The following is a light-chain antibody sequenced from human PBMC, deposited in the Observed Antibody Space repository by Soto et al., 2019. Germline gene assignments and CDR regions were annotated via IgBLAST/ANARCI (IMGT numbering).Light chain of an antibody. Sequence: QSAVTQPPSASGTPGQRVTISCSGSASNIGSNPVNWYQHLPGTAPKLFIYSSSHRPSGVPDRFSGSKSGTSASLAISGLQSGDEADYYCAAWDVSLNVVVFGGGTKVTVL. CDR1: ASNIGSNP. CDR2: SSS. J-gene: IGLJ2*01. CDR3: AAWDVSLNVVV. V-gene: IGLV1-44*01.